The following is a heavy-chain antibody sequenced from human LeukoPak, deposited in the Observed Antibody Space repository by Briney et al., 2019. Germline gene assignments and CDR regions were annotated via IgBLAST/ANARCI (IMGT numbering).Heavy chain of an antibody. D-gene: IGHD3-10*01. Sequence: SETLSLTCAVYGGSFSGYYWSWIRQPPGKGLEWIGEINHSGSTNYNPSLKSRVTISVDTSKNQFSLKLSSVTAADTAVYYCSQRGITMVRGVNRPYYYYYMDVWGKGTTVTISS. CDR2: INHSGST. CDR3: SQRGITMVRGVNRPYYYYYMDV. J-gene: IGHJ6*03. CDR1: GGSFSGYY. V-gene: IGHV4-34*01.